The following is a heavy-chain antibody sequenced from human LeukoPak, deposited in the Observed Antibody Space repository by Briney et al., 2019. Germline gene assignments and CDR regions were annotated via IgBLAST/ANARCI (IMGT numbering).Heavy chain of an antibody. CDR2: ISYHGSNK. D-gene: IGHD2-2*01. CDR3: AKNTHAYAEIFDY. V-gene: IGHV3-30*18. Sequence: PGTSLRLSCAASEFTFSSYAMHCVRQAPGKGLEWVAFISYHGSNKYYADSVKGRFTISRDNSKNTLFLQMNSLRAEDTAVYYCAKNTHAYAEIFDYWGQGTLVTVSS. J-gene: IGHJ4*02. CDR1: EFTFSSYA.